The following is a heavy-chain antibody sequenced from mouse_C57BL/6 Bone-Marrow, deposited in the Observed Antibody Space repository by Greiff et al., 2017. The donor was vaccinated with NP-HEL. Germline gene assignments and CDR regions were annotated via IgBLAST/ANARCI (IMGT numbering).Heavy chain of an antibody. CDR2: IHPNSGST. CDR1: GYTFTSYW. D-gene: IGHD1-1*01. Sequence: QVQLQQPGAELVKPGASVKLSCKASGYTFTSYWMHWVKQRPGQGLEWIGLIHPNSGSTNYNEKFKSKATLTVDKSSSTAYMQLSSLTSEDSAVYYCSYGSREYFDVWGTGTTVTVSS. CDR3: SYGSREYFDV. J-gene: IGHJ1*03. V-gene: IGHV1-64*01.